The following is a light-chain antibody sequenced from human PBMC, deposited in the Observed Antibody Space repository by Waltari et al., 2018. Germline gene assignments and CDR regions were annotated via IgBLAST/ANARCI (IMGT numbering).Light chain of an antibody. CDR1: QDTITA. CDR2: DSS. Sequence: AIQLTQSTSSLAASVGDRVPITCWASQDTITALAWYQQKPGKPPNLLIDDSSDLESGATLRFRCSGSGTDYTLTISRLQPEDFATHYCQHFKSYPLNFRGWTNVEIK. J-gene: IGKJ4*01. V-gene: IGKV1-13*02. CDR3: QHFKSYPLN.